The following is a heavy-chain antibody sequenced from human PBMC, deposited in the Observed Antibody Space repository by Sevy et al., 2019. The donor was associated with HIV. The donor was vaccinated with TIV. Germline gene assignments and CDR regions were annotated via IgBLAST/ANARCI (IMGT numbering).Heavy chain of an antibody. D-gene: IGHD3-22*01. CDR3: ARGDYYDSSGYYYSDYYYMDV. J-gene: IGHJ6*03. Sequence: GASVKVSCKASGYTFTSYYMHWVRQAPGQGLEWMGIINPSGGSTSYAQKFQGRVTMTRYTSTGTVYMELSSLRSEDTAVYYCARGDYYDSSGYYYSDYYYMDVWGKGTTVTVSS. V-gene: IGHV1-46*01. CDR1: GYTFTSYY. CDR2: INPSGGST.